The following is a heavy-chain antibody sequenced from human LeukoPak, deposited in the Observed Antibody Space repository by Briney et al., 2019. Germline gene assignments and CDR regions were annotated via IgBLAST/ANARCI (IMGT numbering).Heavy chain of an antibody. V-gene: IGHV4-59*01. CDR2: IYYSGST. CDR3: ARGSPQNYDILTGYYTALPDF. Sequence: PSETLSLTCTVSGGSISSYYWSWIRQPPRKGLEWIGYIYYSGSTNYNPSPKSRVTMSVDTSKNQFSLRLSSVTAADTAVYYCARGSPQNYDILTGYYTALPDFWGQGTLVTVSS. D-gene: IGHD3-9*01. CDR1: GGSISSYY. J-gene: IGHJ4*02.